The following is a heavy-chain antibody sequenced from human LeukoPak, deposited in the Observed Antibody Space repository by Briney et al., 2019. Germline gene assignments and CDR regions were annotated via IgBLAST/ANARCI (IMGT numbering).Heavy chain of an antibody. CDR3: ARGRYGDYERYFDY. Sequence: PSETLSLTCAVYGGSFRGYYSSWIRQPPGKGLEWIGEINHSGSTNYNPSLKSRVTISVDTSKNQFSLKLSSVTAADTAVYSCARGRYGDYERYFDYWGQGSLVTVSS. D-gene: IGHD4-17*01. CDR1: GGSFRGYY. CDR2: INHSGST. V-gene: IGHV4-34*01. J-gene: IGHJ4*02.